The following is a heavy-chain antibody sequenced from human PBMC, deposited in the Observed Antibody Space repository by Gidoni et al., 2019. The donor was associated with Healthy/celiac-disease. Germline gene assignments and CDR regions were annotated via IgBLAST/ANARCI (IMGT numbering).Heavy chain of an antibody. CDR2: ISGSGGST. V-gene: IGHV3-23*01. D-gene: IGHD2-21*02. Sequence: EVQLLESGGGLVQPWGSLRLSCSASGFTFSSYAMSWVRQAPGKGLEWVSAISGSGGSTYYADSVKGRFTIYRDKSKNTLYLKMNSLRAEDTAVYYCAKEEVVTAIPFDLWGRGTLVTVSS. J-gene: IGHJ2*01. CDR3: AKEEVVTAIPFDL. CDR1: GFTFSSYA.